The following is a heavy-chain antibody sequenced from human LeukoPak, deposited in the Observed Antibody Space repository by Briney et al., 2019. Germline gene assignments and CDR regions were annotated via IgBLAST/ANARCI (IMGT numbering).Heavy chain of an antibody. J-gene: IGHJ4*02. CDR3: AKSATTVTSNFEY. CDR2: ISGSGGGT. V-gene: IGHV3-23*01. CDR1: GFTVSRKY. Sequence: GGSLRLSCAASGFTVSRKYMSWVRQAPGKGLEWVSGISGSGGGTFYADSVRGRFTISRDNSKNTVYLQMNSLRAEDTAVYYCAKSATTVTSNFEYWGQGTLVTVSS. D-gene: IGHD4-17*01.